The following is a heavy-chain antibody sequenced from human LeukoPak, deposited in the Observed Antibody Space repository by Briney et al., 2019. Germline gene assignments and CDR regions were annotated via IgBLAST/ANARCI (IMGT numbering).Heavy chain of an antibody. CDR2: IKRDGSEK. D-gene: IGHD3-16*02. CDR1: GFTISSNW. Sequence: GGSLRLSCTASGFTISSNWMSWVRQAPGKGLEGVAYIKRDGSEKYYVDSVKGRFTISRDNAKNSLYLQMNSLRAVDTAVYYCARDIEAFDIWGQGTMVTVSS. CDR3: ARDIEAFDI. J-gene: IGHJ3*02. V-gene: IGHV3-7*01.